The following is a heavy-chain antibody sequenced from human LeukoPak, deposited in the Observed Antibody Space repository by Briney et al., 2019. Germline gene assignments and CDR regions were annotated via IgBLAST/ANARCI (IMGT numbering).Heavy chain of an antibody. CDR1: GFTVSSNY. J-gene: IGHJ4*02. CDR2: IYTGGTT. V-gene: IGHV3-53*01. D-gene: IGHD3-22*01. CDR3: ARDGDDTSGYFSPFDY. Sequence: GGSLRPSCAVSGFTVSSNYMSWVRQAPGKGLEWVSVIYTGGTTYYADSVKGRFTISRDNSKNTLYLQMNSLRAEDTAVYYCARDGDDTSGYFSPFDYWGQGTLVTVAS.